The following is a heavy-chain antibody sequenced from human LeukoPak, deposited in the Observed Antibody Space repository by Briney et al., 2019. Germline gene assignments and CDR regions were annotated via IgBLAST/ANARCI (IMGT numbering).Heavy chain of an antibody. CDR1: EFTFSIYA. J-gene: IGHJ5*02. D-gene: IGHD4-17*01. CDR3: AKESTVTPGNVNWFDT. V-gene: IGHV3-23*01. CDR2: STGSGGTI. Sequence: GGSLRLSCATAEFTFSIYAMTWIRRATGKGLEWASTSTGSGGTIYYADSVKGRFTISRDNSKNTLYLQMNSLRAEDTAIYYCAKESTVTPGNVNWFDTWGQGTLVTVSS.